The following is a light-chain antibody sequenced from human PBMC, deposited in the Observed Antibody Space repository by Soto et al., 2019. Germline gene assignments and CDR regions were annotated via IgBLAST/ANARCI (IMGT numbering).Light chain of an antibody. V-gene: IGKV1-5*03. Sequence: DIQMTQSPSSLSASVGDRFTITCRASQSISHWLAWYQQRPGKAPKLLIYKASSLEIDVPSRFSGSGSETEFTLTISSLQPEDFATYYCQQLNSYLITFGQGTRLEI. J-gene: IGKJ5*01. CDR3: QQLNSYLIT. CDR2: KAS. CDR1: QSISHW.